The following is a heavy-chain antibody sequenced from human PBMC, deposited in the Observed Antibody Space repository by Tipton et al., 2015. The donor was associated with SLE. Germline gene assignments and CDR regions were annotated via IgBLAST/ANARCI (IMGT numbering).Heavy chain of an antibody. CDR1: GGSISSSSYY. CDR3: ARRSPSDYYDSSGYSYFDY. D-gene: IGHD3-22*01. J-gene: IGHJ4*02. Sequence: TLSLTCTVSGGSISSSSYYWSWIRQPPGKGLEWIGYIYTSGSTNYNPSLKSRVTISVDTSKNQFSLKLSSVTAADTAVYYCARRSPSDYYDSSGYSYFDYWGQGTLVTVSS. CDR2: IYTSGST. V-gene: IGHV4-61*05.